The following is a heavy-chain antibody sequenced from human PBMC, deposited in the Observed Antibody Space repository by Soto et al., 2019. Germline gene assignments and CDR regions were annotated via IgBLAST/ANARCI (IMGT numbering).Heavy chain of an antibody. CDR2: ISGSGGST. CDR1: GFTFSSYA. CDR3: ASRSSGWYFDY. J-gene: IGHJ4*02. D-gene: IGHD6-19*01. Sequence: LRLSCAASGFTFSSYAMSWVRQAPGKGLEWVSVISGSGGSTYYADSVKGRFTISRDNSKNTLYLQMNSLRAEDTAVYYCASRSSGWYFDYWGQGTLVTVSS. V-gene: IGHV3-23*01.